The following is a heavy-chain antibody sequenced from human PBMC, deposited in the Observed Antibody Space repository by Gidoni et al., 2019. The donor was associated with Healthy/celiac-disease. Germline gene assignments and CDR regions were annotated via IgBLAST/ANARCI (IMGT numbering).Heavy chain of an antibody. CDR1: GYTFTSYY. Sequence: QVQLVQSGAEVKKPGASVKVSCKASGYTFTSYYMHWVRQAPGQGLEWMGIINPSGGSTSYAQKFQGRVTMTRDTSTSTVYMELSSLRSEDTAVYYCASDLRDYYGSGGFDYWGQGTLVTVSS. CDR2: INPSGGST. J-gene: IGHJ4*02. CDR3: ASDLRDYYGSGGFDY. V-gene: IGHV1-46*01. D-gene: IGHD3-10*01.